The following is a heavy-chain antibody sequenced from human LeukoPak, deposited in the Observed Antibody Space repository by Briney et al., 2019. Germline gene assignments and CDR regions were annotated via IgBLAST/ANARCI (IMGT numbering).Heavy chain of an antibody. V-gene: IGHV1-46*01. D-gene: IGHD5-24*01. CDR1: GYTFTTYY. J-gene: IGHJ4*02. CDR2: INPSGGGT. Sequence: GASVNVSCKASGYTFTTYYMHWVRHAPGQGLVWMGLINPSGGGTRYAQKFQGGVTMTRDTSTSTVYMELSSLRSEDTAVYYCASGYKTVSVFDHWGQGTLVTVSS. CDR3: ASGYKTVSVFDH.